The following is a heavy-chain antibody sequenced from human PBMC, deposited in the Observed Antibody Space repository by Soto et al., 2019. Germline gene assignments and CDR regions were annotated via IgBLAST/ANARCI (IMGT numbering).Heavy chain of an antibody. CDR1: GFTFSSYG. V-gene: IGHV3-33*01. D-gene: IGHD3-9*01. J-gene: IGHJ6*03. CDR3: ASLYYDILTGPQPVYSSPSDYYYYYYMDV. CDR2: IWYDGSNK. Sequence: GGSLRLSCAASGFTFSSYGMHWVRQAPGKGLEWVAVIWYDGSNKYYADSVKGRFTISRDNSKNTLYLQMNSLRAEDTAVYYCASLYYDILTGPQPVYSSPSDYYYYYYMDVWGKGTTVTVSS.